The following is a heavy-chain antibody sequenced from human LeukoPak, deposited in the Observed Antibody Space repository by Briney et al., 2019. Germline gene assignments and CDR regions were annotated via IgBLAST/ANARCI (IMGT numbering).Heavy chain of an antibody. Sequence: PSETLSLTCTVSGGSISTYYWNWIPQPPGKGLEWIGYVYYTGSTNYNPSLKSRVTISVDTSKTQFSLKLSSVTAADTAVYYCARRVVATGIILYAFDIWGQGTMVTVSS. CDR3: ARRVVATGIILYAFDI. V-gene: IGHV4-59*08. CDR2: VYYTGST. CDR1: GGSISTYY. J-gene: IGHJ3*02. D-gene: IGHD2-21*02.